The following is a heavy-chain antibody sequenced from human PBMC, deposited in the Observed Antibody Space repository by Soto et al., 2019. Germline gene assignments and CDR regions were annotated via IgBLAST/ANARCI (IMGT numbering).Heavy chain of an antibody. J-gene: IGHJ4*02. D-gene: IGHD6-19*01. CDR3: ARVTGERSGWSPFDS. V-gene: IGHV1-2*04. CDR2: INPNSGGT. Sequence: GXSVKVSCKASVYTFTGYYMHWVRQAPGQGLEWMGWINPNSGGTNYAQKFQGWVTMTRDTSISTAYMELSRLRSDDTAVYYCARVTGERSGWSPFDSWGQGTLVTVSS. CDR1: VYTFTGYY.